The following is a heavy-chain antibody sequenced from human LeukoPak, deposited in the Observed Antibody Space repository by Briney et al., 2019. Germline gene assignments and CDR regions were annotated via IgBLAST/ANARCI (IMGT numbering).Heavy chain of an antibody. Sequence: GGSLRLSCAASGFIFSGYSMNWVRQAPGKGLERVSSITSAGSYKYYADSVKGRFTISRDNAKNSLYLQMNSLRAEDTAVYYCAREWGAVYDSSGYYPDYWGQGTLVTVSS. D-gene: IGHD3-22*01. V-gene: IGHV3-21*01. J-gene: IGHJ4*02. CDR1: GFIFSGYS. CDR2: ITSAGSYK. CDR3: AREWGAVYDSSGYYPDY.